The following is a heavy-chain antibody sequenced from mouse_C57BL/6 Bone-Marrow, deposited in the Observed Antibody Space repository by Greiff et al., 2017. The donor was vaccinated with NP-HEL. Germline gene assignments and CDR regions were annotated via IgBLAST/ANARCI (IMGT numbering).Heavy chain of an antibody. D-gene: IGHD1-1*01. CDR1: GYTFTSYW. Sequence: QVQLKQSGAELVKPGASVKMSCKASGYTFTSYWITWVKQRPGQGLEWIGDIYPGSGSTNYNEKFKSKATLTVDTSSSTAYMQLSSLTSEDSAVYYCARLFPSIYYYGSIYYFDYWGQGTTLTVSS. CDR3: ARLFPSIYYYGSIYYFDY. CDR2: IYPGSGST. V-gene: IGHV1-55*01. J-gene: IGHJ2*01.